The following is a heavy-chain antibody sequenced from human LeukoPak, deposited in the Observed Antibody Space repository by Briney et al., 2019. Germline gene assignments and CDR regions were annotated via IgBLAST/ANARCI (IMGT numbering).Heavy chain of an antibody. Sequence: QPGGSLRLSCAASGFTFSSYGMHWVRQAPGKGLEWVAVIWYDGSNKYYADSVKGRFTISRDNSKNTLYLQMNSLRAEDTAVYYCARSTHYYDSSGYYPDLRYWGQGTLVTVSS. CDR3: ARSTHYYDSSGYYPDLRY. J-gene: IGHJ4*02. V-gene: IGHV3-33*01. CDR2: IWYDGSNK. CDR1: GFTFSSYG. D-gene: IGHD3-22*01.